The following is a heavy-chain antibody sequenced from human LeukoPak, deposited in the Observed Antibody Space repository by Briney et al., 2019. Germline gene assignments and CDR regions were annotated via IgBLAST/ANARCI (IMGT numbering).Heavy chain of an antibody. CDR2: ISGGGGST. D-gene: IGHD2-2*01. CDR1: GFTFSSYA. V-gene: IGHV3-23*01. Sequence: GGSLRLSCAASGFTFSSYAMSWVRQAPGKGLEWVSAISGGGGSTYYADSVKGRFTISRDNSKNTLYLQMNSLSAEDTAVYYCATGDCRSTSCYFLYWGQGTLVTVSS. CDR3: ATGDCRSTSCYFLY. J-gene: IGHJ4*02.